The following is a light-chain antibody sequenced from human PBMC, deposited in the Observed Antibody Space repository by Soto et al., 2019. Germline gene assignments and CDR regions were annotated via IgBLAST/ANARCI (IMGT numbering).Light chain of an antibody. CDR3: QQYSNWPPLT. CDR1: QSVSIH. V-gene: IGKV3-15*01. Sequence: MTQSAGTVSVSLGERATLSCRASQSVSIHLAWYQQKPGQAPRLLIYDTSTRATGIPARFSGSVSGTEFTLTISSLQSEDFAVYYCQQYSNWPPLTVGQGTRLEIK. J-gene: IGKJ5*01. CDR2: DTS.